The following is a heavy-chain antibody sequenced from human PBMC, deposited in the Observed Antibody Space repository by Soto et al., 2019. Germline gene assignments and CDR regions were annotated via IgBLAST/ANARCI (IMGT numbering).Heavy chain of an antibody. CDR2: INPNSGGT. V-gene: IGHV1-2*04. CDR1: GYTFNGYY. CDR3: ARGSGRGYANWFDP. J-gene: IGHJ5*02. Sequence: ASVKVSCKASGYTFNGYYMHWVRQAPGQGLEWMGWINPNSGGTNYAQKFQGWVTMTRDTSISTAYMELSRLRSDDTAVYYCARGSGRGYANWFDPWGQGTLVTVSS. D-gene: IGHD1-1*01.